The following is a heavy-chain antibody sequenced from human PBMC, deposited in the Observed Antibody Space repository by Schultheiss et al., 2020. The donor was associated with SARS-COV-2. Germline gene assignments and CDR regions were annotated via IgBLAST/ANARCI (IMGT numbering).Heavy chain of an antibody. V-gene: IGHV1-8*01. Sequence: ASVKVSCKASGYTFTSYDINWVRQATGQGLEWMGWMNPNSGNTGYAQKFQGRVTMTRNTSISTAYMELSSLRSEDTAVYYCARGAIVATISGFPLWGQGTMVTVSS. D-gene: IGHD5-12*01. CDR3: ARGAIVATISGFPL. CDR2: MNPNSGNT. CDR1: GYTFTSYD. J-gene: IGHJ3*01.